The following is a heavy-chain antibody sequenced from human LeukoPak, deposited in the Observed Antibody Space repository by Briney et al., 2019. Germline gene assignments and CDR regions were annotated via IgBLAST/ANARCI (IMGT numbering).Heavy chain of an antibody. D-gene: IGHD3-10*01. J-gene: IGHJ3*02. V-gene: IGHV4-39*07. CDR2: IYYSGST. CDR1: GGSISSSSYY. Sequence: SETLSLTCTVSGGSISSSSYYWGWIRQPPGKGLEWIGSIYYSGSTYYNPSLKSRVTISVDTSKNQFSLKLSSVTAADTAVYYCARASKYGSFDIWGQGTMVTVSS. CDR3: ARASKYGSFDI.